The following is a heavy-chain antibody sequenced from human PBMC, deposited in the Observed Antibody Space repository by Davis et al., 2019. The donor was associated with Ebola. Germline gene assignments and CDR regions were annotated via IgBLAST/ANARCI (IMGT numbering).Heavy chain of an antibody. D-gene: IGHD3-3*01. V-gene: IGHV1-8*01. CDR2: MNPNSGNT. CDR1: GYTFTRFD. J-gene: IGHJ5*02. CDR3: ARGPLRAIFGVLITSNWFDP. Sequence: ASVKVSCKASGYTFTRFDINWVRQATGQGLEWIGWMNPNSGNTGYAQKFQGRVTMTRNTSISPAYMELRSLRSEDTAVYYCARGPLRAIFGVLITSNWFDPWGQGTLVTVSS.